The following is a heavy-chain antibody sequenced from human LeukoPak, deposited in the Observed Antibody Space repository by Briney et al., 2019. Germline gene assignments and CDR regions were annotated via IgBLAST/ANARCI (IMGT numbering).Heavy chain of an antibody. V-gene: IGHV1-18*01. CDR2: ISAYNGNT. Sequence: ASVKVSCKASGYTFTSYGISWVRQAPGQGLEWMGWISAYNGNTNYAQKLQGRVTMTTDTSTSTAYMELRSLRSDDTAVYYCARDDRFQETFGVASGWFDPWGQGTLVTVSS. CDR1: GYTFTSYG. D-gene: IGHD3-3*01. J-gene: IGHJ5*02. CDR3: ARDDRFQETFGVASGWFDP.